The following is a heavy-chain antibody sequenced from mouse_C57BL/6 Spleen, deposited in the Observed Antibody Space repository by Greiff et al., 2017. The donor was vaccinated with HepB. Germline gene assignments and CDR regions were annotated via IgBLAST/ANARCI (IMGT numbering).Heavy chain of an antibody. J-gene: IGHJ4*01. CDR2: INPYNGGT. CDR3: ARGNDYDGDYYAMDY. D-gene: IGHD2-4*01. V-gene: IGHV1-19*01. CDR1: GYTFTDYY. Sequence: EVQLQQSGPVLVKPGASVKMSCKASGYTFTDYYMNWVKQSHGKSLEWIGVINPYNGGTSYNQKFKGKATLTVDKSSSTAYMELNSLTSEDSAVYYCARGNDYDGDYYAMDYWGQGTSVTVSS.